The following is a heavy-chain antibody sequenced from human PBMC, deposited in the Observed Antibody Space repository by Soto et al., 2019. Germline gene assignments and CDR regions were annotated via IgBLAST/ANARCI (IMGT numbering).Heavy chain of an antibody. Sequence: EVQLVESGGGLVKPGGSLRLSCAASGFTFSSYSMNWVRQAPGKGLEWVSSISSSSSYIYYADSVKGRFTISRDNAKNSLYLQMNSLRAEDTAVHYCARGLIVGGSRYNWFDPWGQGTLVTVSS. CDR1: GFTFSSYS. CDR3: ARGLIVGGSRYNWFDP. CDR2: ISSSSSYI. V-gene: IGHV3-21*01. D-gene: IGHD1-26*01. J-gene: IGHJ5*02.